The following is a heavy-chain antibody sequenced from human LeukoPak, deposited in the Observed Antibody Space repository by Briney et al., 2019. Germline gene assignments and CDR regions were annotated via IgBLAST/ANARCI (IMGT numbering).Heavy chain of an antibody. CDR3: ARDLVVVSASPFDY. V-gene: IGHV3-48*04. J-gene: IGHJ4*02. CDR2: ISTSSTTI. D-gene: IGHD2-2*01. Sequence: GGSLRLSCAASGFTFSSYSMNWVRQAPGKGLEWLSYISTSSTTIYYADSVKGRFTISRDNAKNSLYLQMNSLRAEDTAVYYCARDLVVVSASPFDYWGQGTLVTVSS. CDR1: GFTFSSYS.